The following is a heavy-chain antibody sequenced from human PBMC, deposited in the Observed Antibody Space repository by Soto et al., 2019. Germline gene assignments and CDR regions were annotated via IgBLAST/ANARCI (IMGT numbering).Heavy chain of an antibody. CDR1: GFTVISNY. CDR3: VREKVTMIVGFYYFDV. Sequence: GGSLRLSCAVSGFTVISNYMSWVLQAPGKGLEWVSVIYAGGNTHYADSVEGRFTISRDNSINMLYLHMNSLRAEDTAVYYCVREKVTMIVGFYYFDVWGQGTRVTVSS. J-gene: IGHJ4*02. CDR2: IYAGGNT. D-gene: IGHD3-22*01. V-gene: IGHV3-66*01.